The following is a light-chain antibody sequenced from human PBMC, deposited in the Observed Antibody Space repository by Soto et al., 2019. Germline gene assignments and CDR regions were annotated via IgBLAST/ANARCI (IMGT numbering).Light chain of an antibody. CDR3: QQRSNWPIT. CDR1: QNLRSS. CDR2: DAS. Sequence: VMTQSPATLSVSPGERATLSCRASQNLRSSLAWYQQKPGRAPRLLIYDASKRATGIPARFSGSGSGTGFTLTISSLEPEDFAVYYCQQRSNWPITFGQGTRLEIK. J-gene: IGKJ5*01. V-gene: IGKV3-11*01.